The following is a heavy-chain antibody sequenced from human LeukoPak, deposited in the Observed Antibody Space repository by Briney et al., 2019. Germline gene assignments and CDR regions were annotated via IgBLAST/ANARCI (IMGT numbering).Heavy chain of an antibody. CDR1: GFTLKDYT. CDR2: ISGDSTYR. Sequence: PGGSLRLSCGASGFTLKDYTMNWVRQAPGKGLEWVSSISGDSTYRYNADSVRGRFSISRDNAKSSLYLEMNSLRAEDTAVYYCARALSARAFDIWGQGTMVTVSS. J-gene: IGHJ3*02. V-gene: IGHV3-21*01. CDR3: ARALSARAFDI. D-gene: IGHD5/OR15-5a*01.